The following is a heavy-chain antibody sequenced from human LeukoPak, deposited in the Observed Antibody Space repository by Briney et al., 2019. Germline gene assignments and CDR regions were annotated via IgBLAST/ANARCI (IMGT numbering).Heavy chain of an antibody. V-gene: IGHV1-3*01. CDR1: GYTFTSYA. J-gene: IGHJ3*02. CDR2: INAGNGNT. Sequence: ASVKVSCKASGYTFTSYAMHWVRQAPGQRLEWMGWINAGNGNTKYSQKFQGRVTITRDASASTAYMELSSLRSEDTAVYYCARGSGYYYVDAFDIWGQGTMVTVSS. CDR3: ARGSGYYYVDAFDI. D-gene: IGHD3-22*01.